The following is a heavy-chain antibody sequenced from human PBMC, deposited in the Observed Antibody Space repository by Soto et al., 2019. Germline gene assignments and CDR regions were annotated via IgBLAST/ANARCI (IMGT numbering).Heavy chain of an antibody. D-gene: IGHD1-26*01. Sequence: QVQLVQSGAEVREPGASVKVSCKASGYSFTSLDINWVRQTTGQGLEWMGWMQPSSGRTGYAQKFQGRVTMTRDTSIITAYIELSSLTSDDTAFYYCARGVTAGVDYWGQGTLVTVSS. J-gene: IGHJ4*02. CDR3: ARGVTAGVDY. CDR2: MQPSSGRT. CDR1: GYSFTSLD. V-gene: IGHV1-8*01.